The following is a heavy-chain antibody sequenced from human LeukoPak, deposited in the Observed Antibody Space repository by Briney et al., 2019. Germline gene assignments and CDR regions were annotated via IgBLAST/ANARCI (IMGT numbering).Heavy chain of an antibody. CDR2: KSYDGSNK. Sequence: GGSLRSPVPPLGFTLVTFLQRVRPGPGKGLEWVGVKSYDGSNKYYADSVKGRFTISRDNSKNTLYLQMNSLRAEDTAVYYCAKILRFLEWTDAFDIWGQGTMVTVSS. V-gene: IGHV3-30*18. J-gene: IGHJ3*02. D-gene: IGHD3-3*01. CDR1: GFTLVTF. CDR3: AKILRFLEWTDAFDI.